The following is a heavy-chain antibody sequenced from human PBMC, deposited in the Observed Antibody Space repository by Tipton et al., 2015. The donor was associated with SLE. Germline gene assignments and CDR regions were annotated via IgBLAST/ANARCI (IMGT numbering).Heavy chain of an antibody. J-gene: IGHJ3*02. V-gene: IGHV4-34*01. CDR2: ISPSGSI. CDR3: ARGSWSDRGNAFDI. Sequence: TLSLTCAVYGASFSGYYWNWIRQSPRKGLEWIGEISPSGSINYNPSLKSRVTISVATSKNQFSLQLNSVTPEDTAVYYCARGSWSDRGNAFDIWGQGTMLTVSS. D-gene: IGHD6-13*01. CDR1: GASFSGYY.